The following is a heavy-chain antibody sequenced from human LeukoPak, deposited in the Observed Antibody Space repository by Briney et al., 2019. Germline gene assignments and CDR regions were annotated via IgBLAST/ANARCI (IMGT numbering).Heavy chain of an antibody. CDR1: GGSFSGYY. CDR2: INHSGST. V-gene: IGHV4-34*01. CDR3: ARGPYFYYGMDV. Sequence: SETLSLTCAVYGGSFSGYYWSWIRQLPGKGLEWIGEINHSGSTNYNPSLKSRVTISVDTSKNQFSLKLSSVTAADTAVYYCARGPYFYYGMDVWGQGTTVTVSS. J-gene: IGHJ6*02.